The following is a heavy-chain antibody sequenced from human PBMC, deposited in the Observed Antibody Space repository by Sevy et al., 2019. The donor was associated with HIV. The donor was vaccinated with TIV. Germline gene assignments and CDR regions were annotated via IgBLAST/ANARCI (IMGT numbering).Heavy chain of an antibody. CDR1: GGSINNYF. D-gene: IGHD6-13*01. CDR3: ARESIGAVGDFDY. CDR2: IYYSGST. J-gene: IGHJ4*02. Sequence: SETLSLTCTVSGGSINNYFWSWIRQPPGKGLEWIGYIYYSGSTNYNPSLKSRITISVDTSKNKLSLKLSSVTAPDTAVYYCARESIGAVGDFDYWGQGTLVTVSS. V-gene: IGHV4-59*01.